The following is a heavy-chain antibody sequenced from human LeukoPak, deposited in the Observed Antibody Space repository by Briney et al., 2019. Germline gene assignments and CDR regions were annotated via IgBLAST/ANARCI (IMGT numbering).Heavy chain of an antibody. CDR3: ARRLTTEETFDY. Sequence: GESLKISCKGSGYSFTTYWIGWVRQMPGKGLEWMGIIYPGDSDTRYSPSFQGQITISADKSINTAYLQWNSLRASDTAMYYCARRLTTEETFDYWGQGTLVTVPS. CDR2: IYPGDSDT. V-gene: IGHV5-51*01. CDR1: GYSFTTYW. J-gene: IGHJ4*02. D-gene: IGHD1-1*01.